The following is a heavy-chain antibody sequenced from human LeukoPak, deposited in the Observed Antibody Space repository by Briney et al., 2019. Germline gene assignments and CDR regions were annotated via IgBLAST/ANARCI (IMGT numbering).Heavy chain of an antibody. V-gene: IGHV4-34*01. CDR1: GGSFSGYY. D-gene: IGHD4-23*01. J-gene: IGHJ4*02. CDR3: ARLEFGGYFDY. CDR2: INHSGST. Sequence: PSETLSLTCAVYGGSFSGYYWSWIRQPPGKGLEWIGEINHSGSTNYNPSLKSRVTISVDTSKNQFSLKLSSLIAADTAVYYCARLEFGGYFDYWGQGTLVTVSS.